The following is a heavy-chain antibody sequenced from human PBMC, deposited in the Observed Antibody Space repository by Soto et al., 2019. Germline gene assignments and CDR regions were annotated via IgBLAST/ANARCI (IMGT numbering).Heavy chain of an antibody. CDR1: GYSFTSYD. Sequence: QVQLVQSGAEVKKPGASVKVSCKASGYSFTSYDINWVRQATGQGLEWMGWMNPNIGNTGYAPKFQGRSTMTWDTSISTAYMELSSLRSEDTAVYYCARAVGTVSTSDYWGQGTLVTVSS. CDR3: ARAVGTVSTSDY. CDR2: MNPNIGNT. J-gene: IGHJ4*02. D-gene: IGHD4-17*01. V-gene: IGHV1-8*01.